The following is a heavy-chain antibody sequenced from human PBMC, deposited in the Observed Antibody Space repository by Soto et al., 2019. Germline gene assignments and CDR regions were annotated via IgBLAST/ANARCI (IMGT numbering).Heavy chain of an antibody. CDR3: ARNDILTGSPFDI. CDR1: GYTFTNYC. V-gene: IGHV5-51*01. Sequence: GESLKISCQGYGYTFTNYCIGWVRQMPGKGLEWMGVIYPGDSDTRYCPSFQGQVTISADRSISTVYLQWSSLKASDTAIYYCARNDILTGSPFDIWGQGTTVTVSS. CDR2: IYPGDSDT. J-gene: IGHJ3*02. D-gene: IGHD3-9*01.